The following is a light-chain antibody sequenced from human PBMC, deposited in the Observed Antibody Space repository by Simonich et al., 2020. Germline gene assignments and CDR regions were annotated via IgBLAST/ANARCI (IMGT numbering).Light chain of an antibody. CDR1: QGISSY. Sequence: AIRMTQSPSSLSASTGDRVTITCRAGQGISSYLAWYQQKPGKAPKLLIYAASTLQSGVPSRFSGSGSGTDFTLTISSLQAEDVAVYYCQQYYSTPPWTFGQGTKVEIK. V-gene: IGKV1-8*01. CDR2: AAS. J-gene: IGKJ1*01. CDR3: QQYYSTPPWT.